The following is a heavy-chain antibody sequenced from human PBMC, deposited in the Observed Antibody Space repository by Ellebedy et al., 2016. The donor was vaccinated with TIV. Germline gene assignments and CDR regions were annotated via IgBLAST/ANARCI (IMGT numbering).Heavy chain of an antibody. Sequence: SQTLSLTXXVYGGSFSGYYWSWIRQPPGKGLEWIGEINHSGSTNYNPSLKSRVTISVDTSKNQFSLKLSSVTAADTAVYYCARSGLRFLEWLPPIYFDYWGQGTLVTVSS. CDR1: GGSFSGYY. J-gene: IGHJ4*02. V-gene: IGHV4-34*01. CDR2: INHSGST. D-gene: IGHD3-3*01. CDR3: ARSGLRFLEWLPPIYFDY.